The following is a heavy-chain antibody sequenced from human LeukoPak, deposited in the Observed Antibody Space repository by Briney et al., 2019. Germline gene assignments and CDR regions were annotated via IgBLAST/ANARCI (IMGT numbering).Heavy chain of an antibody. CDR2: IYSGGST. CDR3: AKGRLDGMGLLDY. CDR1: GFTFSSNY. D-gene: IGHD5-24*01. V-gene: IGHV3-53*01. Sequence: HPGGSLRLSCAASGFTFSSNYMSWVRQAPGKGLEWVSVIYSGGSTYYSDSVKGRFTISRENSKNTLSLQMNSLRAEDTAVYYCAKGRLDGMGLLDYWGQGTLVSVS. J-gene: IGHJ4*02.